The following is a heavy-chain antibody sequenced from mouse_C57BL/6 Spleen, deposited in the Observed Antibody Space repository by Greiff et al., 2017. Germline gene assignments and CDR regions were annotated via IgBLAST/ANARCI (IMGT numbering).Heavy chain of an antibody. D-gene: IGHD2-5*01. CDR3: ARERTYYSNYEYYAMDY. CDR2: IYPGDGDT. CDR1: GYAFSSSW. V-gene: IGHV1-82*01. J-gene: IGHJ4*01. Sequence: VQGVESGPELVKPGASVKISCKASGYAFSSSWMNWVKQRPGKGLEWIGRIYPGDGDTNYNGKFKGKATLTADKSSSTAYMQLSSLTSEDSAVYFCARERTYYSNYEYYAMDYWGQGTSVTVSS.